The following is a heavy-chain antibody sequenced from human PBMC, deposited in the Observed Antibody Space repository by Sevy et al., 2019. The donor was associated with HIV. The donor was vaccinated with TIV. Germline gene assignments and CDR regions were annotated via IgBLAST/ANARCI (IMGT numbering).Heavy chain of an antibody. J-gene: IGHJ6*02. CDR1: GLSFNTYV. V-gene: IGHV3-23*01. D-gene: IGHD2-15*01. CDR3: ATSRYCSGGSCYGADYYYGTDV. CDR2: ISPNGGST. Sequence: GGSLRLSCAASGLSFNTYVMSWVRQAPGKGLQWVSTISPNGGSTYYADSVKGRFTISRDNSKNTLYLQMNSLRAEDTAVYYCATSRYCSGGSCYGADYYYGTDVWGQGTTVTVS.